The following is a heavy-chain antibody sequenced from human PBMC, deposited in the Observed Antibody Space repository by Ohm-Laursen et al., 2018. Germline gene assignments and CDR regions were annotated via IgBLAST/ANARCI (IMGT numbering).Heavy chain of an antibody. D-gene: IGHD3/OR15-3a*01. Sequence: GSLRLSCTASGFTFSNYGMNWVRQAPGKGLEWVSSISDSGGDTYYADSVKGRFTISRDNAENLLYLQMDRLRDDDTAVYYCARDRDWAIDYWGQGTLVTVSS. V-gene: IGHV3-23*01. J-gene: IGHJ4*02. CDR2: ISDSGGDT. CDR3: ARDRDWAIDY. CDR1: GFTFSNYG.